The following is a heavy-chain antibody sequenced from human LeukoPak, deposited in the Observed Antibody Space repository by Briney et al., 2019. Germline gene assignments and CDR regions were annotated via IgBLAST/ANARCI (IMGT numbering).Heavy chain of an antibody. CDR2: INPNSGGT. Sequence: GASVKVSCKASGYTFTDYYMHWVRQAPGQGLEWMGWINPNSGGTNYAQEFQGRVTMTRDTSISTAYMELSRLTSDDTAVYYCARLAVAVNCFDFWGQGTLVTVSS. CDR3: ARLAVAVNCFDF. V-gene: IGHV1-2*02. CDR1: GYTFTDYY. D-gene: IGHD6-19*01. J-gene: IGHJ4*02.